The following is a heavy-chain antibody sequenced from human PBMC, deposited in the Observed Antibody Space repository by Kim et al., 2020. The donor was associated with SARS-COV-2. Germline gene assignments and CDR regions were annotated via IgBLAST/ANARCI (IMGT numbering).Heavy chain of an antibody. J-gene: IGHJ6*02. CDR3: ARVRDIVVVPAARYYGMDV. CDR2: IIPIFGTA. Sequence: SVKVSCKASGGTFSSYAISWVRQAPGQGLEWMGGIIPIFGTANYAQKFQGRVTITADESTSTAYMELSSLRSEDTAVYYCARVRDIVVVPAARYYGMDVWGQGTTVTVSS. CDR1: GGTFSSYA. V-gene: IGHV1-69*13. D-gene: IGHD2-2*01.